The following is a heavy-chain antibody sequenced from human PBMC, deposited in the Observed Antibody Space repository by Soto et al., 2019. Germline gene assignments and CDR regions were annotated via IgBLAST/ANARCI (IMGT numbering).Heavy chain of an antibody. V-gene: IGHV4-34*01. J-gene: IGHJ4*02. CDR3: VRGGIEARLGY. CDR1: VGSFSDYY. CDR2: INQSGST. Sequence: PSETLSLTCDFYVGSFSDYYWSCIRQTPGKWLEWIGEINQSGSTSYNPSLKSRVTMSLDTSQNQFSLKLSSVTAADSGVYYCVRGGIEARLGYWGQGALVIVSS. D-gene: IGHD6-6*01.